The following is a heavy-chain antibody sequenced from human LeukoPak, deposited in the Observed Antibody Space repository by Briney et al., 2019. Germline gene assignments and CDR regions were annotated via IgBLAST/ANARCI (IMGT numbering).Heavy chain of an antibody. V-gene: IGHV4-34*01. CDR1: GGSFSGYY. J-gene: IGHJ3*02. Sequence: SETLSLTRAVYGGSFSGYYWSWIRQPPGKGLEWIGEINHSGSTNYNPSLKSRVTISVDTSKNQFSLKLSSVTAADTAVYYCARGLTWGGYSYGSDAFDIWGQGTMVTVSS. CDR2: INHSGST. D-gene: IGHD5-18*01. CDR3: ARGLTWGGYSYGSDAFDI.